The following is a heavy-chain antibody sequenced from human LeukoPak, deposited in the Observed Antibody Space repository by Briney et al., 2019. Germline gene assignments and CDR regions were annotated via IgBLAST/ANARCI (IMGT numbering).Heavy chain of an antibody. CDR2: ISGSGGST. Sequence: SGFXXXSYAMSWVRQAPGKGLEWVSAISGSGGSTYYADSVKGRFTISRDNSKNTLYLQMNSLRAEDTAVYYCAKEKEPTVTTSDYWGQGTLVTVSS. CDR3: AKEKEPTVTTSDY. CDR1: GFXXXSYA. D-gene: IGHD4-11*01. V-gene: IGHV3-23*01. J-gene: IGHJ4*02.